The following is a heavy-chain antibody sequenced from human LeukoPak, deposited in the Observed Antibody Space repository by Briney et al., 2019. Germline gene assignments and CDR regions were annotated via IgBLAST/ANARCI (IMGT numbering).Heavy chain of an antibody. Sequence: PGGSLRLSCTASGFTFSSYSMNWVRQAPGKGLEWVSYISSSSSTIYYADSVKGRFTISRDNAKNSLYLQMNSLRAEDTAVYYCARDSHSGDNGMDVWGQGTTVTVSS. CDR2: ISSSSSTI. J-gene: IGHJ6*02. CDR3: ARDSHSGDNGMDV. CDR1: GFTFSSYS. D-gene: IGHD2-21*01. V-gene: IGHV3-48*04.